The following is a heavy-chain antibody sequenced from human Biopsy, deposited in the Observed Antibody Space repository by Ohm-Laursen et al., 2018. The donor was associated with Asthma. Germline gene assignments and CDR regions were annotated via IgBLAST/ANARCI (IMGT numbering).Heavy chain of an antibody. V-gene: IGHV3-9*01. CDR2: ISWNSATI. J-gene: IGHJ4*02. D-gene: IGHD3-22*01. Sequence: SLRLSCSASGFKFDEYTMHWVRQAPGKGLEWVSGISWNSATIGYADSVEGRFTISRDNAKNSVFLHMDSLRPEDTAFYYCAKVRSDWVITESFDYWGQGSPGHCLL. CDR1: GFKFDEYT. CDR3: AKVRSDWVITESFDY.